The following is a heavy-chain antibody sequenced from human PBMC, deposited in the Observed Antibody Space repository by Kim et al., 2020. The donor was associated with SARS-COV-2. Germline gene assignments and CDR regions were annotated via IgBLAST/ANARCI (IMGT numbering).Heavy chain of an antibody. Sequence: NHNPSLKSRVTISVDTSKNQFSLKLSSVTAADTAVYYCARGWWGYDTFDYWGQGTLVTVSS. D-gene: IGHD5-12*01. J-gene: IGHJ4*02. V-gene: IGHV4-34*01. CDR3: ARGWWGYDTFDY.